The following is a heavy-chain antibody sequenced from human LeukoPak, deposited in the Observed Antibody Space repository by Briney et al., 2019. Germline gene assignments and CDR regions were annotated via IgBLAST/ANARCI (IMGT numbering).Heavy chain of an antibody. D-gene: IGHD7-27*01. J-gene: IGHJ4*02. CDR3: ARMNRGNYFDY. V-gene: IGHV2-70*11. Sequence: SCPALVKPTQTLTLTCTFSGFSLNASGMCVSWIRQPPGKALEWLARIDWDDDTYYSTSLNTRLTISKDTSKNQVVLTMTNMDPVDTATYYCARMNRGNYFDYWGQGTLVTVSS. CDR1: GFSLNASGMC. CDR2: IDWDDDT.